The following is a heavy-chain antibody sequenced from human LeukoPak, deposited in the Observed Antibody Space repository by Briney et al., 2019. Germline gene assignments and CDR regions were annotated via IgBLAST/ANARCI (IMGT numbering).Heavy chain of an antibody. Sequence: PSETLSLTCTVSGGSISTSSYYWGWIRQPPGKGLECIGNIYYSGSTYYNPSLKSRVTISVDTSKKQFSLKLSSVTAADTAVYYCAGNYYGSGSYYSEDRYWGQGTLVTVSS. CDR2: IYYSGST. CDR1: GGSISTSSYY. D-gene: IGHD3-10*01. J-gene: IGHJ4*02. CDR3: AGNYYGSGSYYSEDRY. V-gene: IGHV4-39*07.